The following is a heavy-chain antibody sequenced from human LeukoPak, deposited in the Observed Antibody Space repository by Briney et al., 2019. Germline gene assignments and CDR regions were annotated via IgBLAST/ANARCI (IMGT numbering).Heavy chain of an antibody. CDR1: GYTFTSYA. CDR2: INTNTGNP. V-gene: IGHV7-4-1*01. D-gene: IGHD3-22*01. J-gene: IGHJ1*01. CDR3: AREGGHYYDSSGYHEYFQH. Sequence: ASVKVSCKASGYTFTSYAMNWVRQAPGQGLEWMGWINTNTGNPTYAQGFTGRFVFSLDTSVSTAYLQIGSLKAEDTAVYYCAREGGHYYDSSGYHEYFQHWGQGTLVTVSS.